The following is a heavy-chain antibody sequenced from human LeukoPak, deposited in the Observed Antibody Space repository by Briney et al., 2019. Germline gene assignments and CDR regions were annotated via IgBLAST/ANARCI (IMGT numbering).Heavy chain of an antibody. CDR2: ISYDGSNK. CDR3: ARLSGGRKYFDY. Sequence: GGSLRLSCAASGFTSSSYAMHWVRQAPGKGLEWVAVISYDGSNKYYADSVKGRLTISRDNSKNTLYLQMNSLRAEDTAVYYCARLSGGRKYFDYWGQETLVTVSS. D-gene: IGHD2-15*01. V-gene: IGHV3-30-3*01. CDR1: GFTSSSYA. J-gene: IGHJ4*02.